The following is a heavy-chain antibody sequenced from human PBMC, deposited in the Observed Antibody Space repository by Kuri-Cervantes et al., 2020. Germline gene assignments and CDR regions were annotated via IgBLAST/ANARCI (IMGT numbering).Heavy chain of an antibody. CDR2: MNPNSGNT. Sequence: ASVKVSCKASGYTFTSYDINWVRQATGQGLEWMGWMNPNSGNTGYAQRFQGRVTMTRNTSISTAYMELGRLRSDDTAVYYCASAYRGGYSSGWFLGDYWGQGTLVTVSS. D-gene: IGHD6-19*01. J-gene: IGHJ4*02. CDR1: GYTFTSYD. V-gene: IGHV1-8*01. CDR3: ASAYRGGYSSGWFLGDY.